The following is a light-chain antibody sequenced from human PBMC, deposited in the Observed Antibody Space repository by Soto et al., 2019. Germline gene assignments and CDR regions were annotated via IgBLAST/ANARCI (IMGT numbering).Light chain of an antibody. CDR2: DTS. Sequence: DIQMTQSPSTLSASVGDRLTITCRASQSISIWLAWYKQKPGGAPKLLIYDTSNLESGAPSRFSGSGSGTEFSLTISSLQPDDFATYYCQQYHSLLTFGGGTKVEIK. V-gene: IGKV1-5*01. J-gene: IGKJ4*01. CDR1: QSISIW. CDR3: QQYHSLLT.